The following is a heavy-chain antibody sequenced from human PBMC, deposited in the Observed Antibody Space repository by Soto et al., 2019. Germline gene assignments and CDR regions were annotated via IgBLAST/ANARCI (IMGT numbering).Heavy chain of an antibody. D-gene: IGHD6-6*01. CDR2: INPNSGGT. J-gene: IGHJ6*02. V-gene: IGHV1-2*02. Sequence: ASVKVSCKASGYTFTGYYMHWVRQAPGQGLEWMGWINPNSGGTNYAQKFQGRATMTRDTSISTAYMELSRLRSDDTAVYYCALRGSSSSSRYYYYCMDVWGQGTTVTVYS. CDR1: GYTFTGYY. CDR3: ALRGSSSSSRYYYYCMDV.